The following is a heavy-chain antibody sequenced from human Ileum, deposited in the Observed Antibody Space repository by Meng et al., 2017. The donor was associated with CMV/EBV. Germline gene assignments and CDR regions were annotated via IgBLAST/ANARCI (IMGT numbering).Heavy chain of an antibody. CDR1: GGSISRGSYY. V-gene: IGHV4-31*03. CDR2: IYHSGTT. J-gene: IGHJ4*02. D-gene: IGHD3-10*01. CDR3: VGSFLLFDY. Sequence: LPCTVSGGSISRGSYYWRWIRQHPGKGLEWIGCIYHSGTTYHNPSLKSRLTISVDTSKNQFSLNLSSVTAADTAVYYCVGSFLLFDYWGQGTLVTVSS.